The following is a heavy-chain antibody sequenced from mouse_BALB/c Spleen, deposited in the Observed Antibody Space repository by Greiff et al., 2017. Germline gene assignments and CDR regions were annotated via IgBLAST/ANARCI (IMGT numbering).Heavy chain of an antibody. CDR1: GFSLSTSGMG. D-gene: IGHD1-2*01. Sequence: QVTLKVSGPGILQPSQTLSLTCSFSGFSLSTSGMGVSWIRQPSGKGLEWLAHIYWDDDKRYNPSLKSRLTISKDTSSNQVFLKITSVDTADTATYYCARKGTTANFDYWGQGTTLTVSS. CDR3: ARKGTTANFDY. CDR2: IYWDDDK. V-gene: IGHV8-12*01. J-gene: IGHJ2*01.